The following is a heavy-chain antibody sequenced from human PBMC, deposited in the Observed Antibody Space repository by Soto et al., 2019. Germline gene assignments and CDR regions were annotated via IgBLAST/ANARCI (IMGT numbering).Heavy chain of an antibody. CDR2: ISYDGRNK. CDR1: GFTFSSYG. CDR3: VKDGSSGWPYYYGMDV. Sequence: QVQLVESGGGGVQPGRSLRLSCAASGFTFSSYGMHWVRQAPGKGLEWVAVISYDGRNKYYADSVKGRFTISRDNSENTLYLQMSSLRPEDTAVYYCVKDGSSGWPYYYGMDVWGQGTTVTVSS. J-gene: IGHJ6*02. D-gene: IGHD6-19*01. V-gene: IGHV3-30*18.